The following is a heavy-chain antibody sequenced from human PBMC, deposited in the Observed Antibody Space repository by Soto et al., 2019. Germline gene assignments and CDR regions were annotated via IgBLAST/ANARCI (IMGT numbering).Heavy chain of an antibody. D-gene: IGHD5-18*01. CDR3: TTLTVDTAMVTPDY. J-gene: IGHJ4*02. Sequence: PGGSLRLSCAASGFTFSNALMSWVRQAPGKGLEWVGRIKSKTDGVTTDYAAPVKGRFTISRDDSKNTLYLQMNSLKTEDTAVYYCTTLTVDTAMVTPDYWGQGTLVTVSS. V-gene: IGHV3-15*01. CDR2: IKSKTDGVTT. CDR1: GFTFSNAL.